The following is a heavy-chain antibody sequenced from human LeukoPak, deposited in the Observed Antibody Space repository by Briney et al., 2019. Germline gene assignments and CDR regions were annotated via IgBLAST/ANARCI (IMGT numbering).Heavy chain of an antibody. J-gene: IGHJ4*02. CDR2: FYRDGNT. V-gene: IGHV3-66*01. CDR1: GLIVSSNY. Sequence: GGSLRLSCAASGLIVSSNYVNWVRQAPGKGLEWVSIFYRDGNTNYADSVKGRFTISRDNSKNTLSLQMNSLRAEDTAVYYCACSGPYSNGGVMTDYWGQGTLVTASS. D-gene: IGHD6-19*01. CDR3: ACSGPYSNGGVMTDY.